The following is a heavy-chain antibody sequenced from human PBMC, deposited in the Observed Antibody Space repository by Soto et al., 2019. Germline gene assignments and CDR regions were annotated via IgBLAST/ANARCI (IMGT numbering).Heavy chain of an antibody. CDR2: IHGGGDYT. D-gene: IGHD1-26*01. CDR3: AKDRGGGSYTNWNLDV. J-gene: IGHJ2*01. CDR1: GFPFSSYA. Sequence: EVQVLESGGGLVQPGGSLRLSCAASGFPFSSYAMSWVRQAPGKGLEWVSTIHGGGDYTHYTDSVKGRFTISRDNSRNTLNLQRNSRGAEDRAVYYGAKDRGGGSYTNWNLDVGGRGPLVTVSS. V-gene: IGHV3-23*01.